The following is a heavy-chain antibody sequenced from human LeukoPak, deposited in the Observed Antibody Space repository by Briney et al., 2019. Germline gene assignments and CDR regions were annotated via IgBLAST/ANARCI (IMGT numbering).Heavy chain of an antibody. J-gene: IGHJ4*02. D-gene: IGHD3-22*01. V-gene: IGHV5-51*01. CDR3: ARHDNYYDSSGPIDY. CDR1: GYSFTSYW. CDR2: IYPGDSDT. Sequence: GESLKISCNGSGYSFTSYWIGWVRQMPGKGLEWMGIIYPGDSDTRYSPSFQGQVTISADKSISTAYLQWSSLKASDTAMYYCARHDNYYDSSGPIDYWGQGTLVTVSS.